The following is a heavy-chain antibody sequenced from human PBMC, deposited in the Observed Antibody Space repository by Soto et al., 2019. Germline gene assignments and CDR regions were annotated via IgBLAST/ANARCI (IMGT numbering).Heavy chain of an antibody. D-gene: IGHD3-22*01. CDR2: ISGDSNYK. V-gene: IGHV3-21*01. Sequence: GGSLRLSCVASGFRFSSYNRNWVRQAPGKGLEWVSSISGDSNYKYYADSVQGLFTISRDNAKNSVYLQMNSLRAEDTAVDYCARVVYFDSSGYGLWGQGTMVTVSS. CDR1: GFRFSSYN. J-gene: IGHJ3*01. CDR3: ARVVYFDSSGYGL.